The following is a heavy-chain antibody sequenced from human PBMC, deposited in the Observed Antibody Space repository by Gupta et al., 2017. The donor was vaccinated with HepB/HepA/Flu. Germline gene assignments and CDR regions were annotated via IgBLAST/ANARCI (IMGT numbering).Heavy chain of an antibody. V-gene: IGHV3-23*01. CDR3: TKGYWGDF. CDR1: GFNFSIFD. Sequence: EVQVLESGGGLVQPGGSLRLSCAASGFNFSIFDMTWVRQAPGKGLEWVSGILGSSGRTDYADSVKGRFTISRDISKSTLYLQMTNLRAEDTAIYYCTKGYWGDFWGQGTMVTVSS. J-gene: IGHJ3*01. CDR2: ILGSSGRT. D-gene: IGHD2-21*01.